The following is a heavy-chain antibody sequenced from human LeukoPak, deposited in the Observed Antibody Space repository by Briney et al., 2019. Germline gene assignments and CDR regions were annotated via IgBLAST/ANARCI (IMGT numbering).Heavy chain of an antibody. V-gene: IGHV3-23*01. CDR3: AKADDLLWFGESIYYFDY. CDR1: GFAFGSYS. Sequence: GGSLRLSCAASGFAFGSYSINWVRQAPGKGLEWVSAISGSGGSTYYADSVKGRFTISRDNSKNTLYLQMNSLRAEDTAVYYCAKADDLLWFGESIYYFDYWGQGTLVTVSS. CDR2: ISGSGGST. D-gene: IGHD3-10*01. J-gene: IGHJ4*02.